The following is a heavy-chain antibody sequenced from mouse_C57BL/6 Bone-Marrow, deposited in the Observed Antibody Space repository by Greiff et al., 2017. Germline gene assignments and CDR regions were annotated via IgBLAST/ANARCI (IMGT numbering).Heavy chain of an antibody. V-gene: IGHV1-42*01. CDR2: INPSTGGT. Sequence: VQLQPSGPELVKPGASVKISCKASGYSFTGYYMNWVKQSPEKSLEWIGEINPSTGGTTYNQKFKAKATLTVDKSSSTAYMQLKSLTSEDSAVYYCARGGATWFAYWGQGTLVTVSA. D-gene: IGHD3-1*01. CDR1: GYSFTGYY. J-gene: IGHJ3*01. CDR3: ARGGATWFAY.